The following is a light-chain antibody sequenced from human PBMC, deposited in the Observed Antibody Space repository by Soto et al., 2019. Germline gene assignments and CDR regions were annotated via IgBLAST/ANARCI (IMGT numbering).Light chain of an antibody. J-gene: IGKJ1*01. Sequence: EILMTQSPATLSVSPGERATLSCRASQSVSSDLAWYQQKPGQAPRLFIYGASTRATGIPARFSGSGSGTGFTLTISSLQSEDFELYYCQQYNEWPWTFGQGTKVDIK. CDR2: GAS. CDR3: QQYNEWPWT. V-gene: IGKV3-15*01. CDR1: QSVSSD.